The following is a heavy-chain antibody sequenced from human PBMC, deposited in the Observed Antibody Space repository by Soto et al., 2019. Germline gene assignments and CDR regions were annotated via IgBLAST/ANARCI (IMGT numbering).Heavy chain of an antibody. D-gene: IGHD3-10*01. CDR2: IWYDGSNK. CDR1: GFTFSSYG. V-gene: IGHV3-33*01. CDR3: ARGAGSGSYWDWFDP. Sequence: QVQLVESGGGVVQPGRSLRLSCAASGFTFSSYGMHWVRQAPGKGLEWVAVIWYDGSNKYYADSVKGRFTISRDNSKTTLYLQMNSLRAEDTAVYYCARGAGSGSYWDWFDPWGQGTLVTVSS. J-gene: IGHJ5*02.